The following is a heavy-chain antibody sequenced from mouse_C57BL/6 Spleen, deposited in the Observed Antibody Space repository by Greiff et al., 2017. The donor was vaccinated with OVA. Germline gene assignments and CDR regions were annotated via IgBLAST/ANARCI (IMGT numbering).Heavy chain of an antibody. V-gene: IGHV1-82*01. J-gene: IGHJ4*01. CDR3: ASPLYGGMDY. CDR1: GYAFSSSW. CDR2: IYPGDGDT. D-gene: IGHD1-1*01. Sequence: QVQLQQSGPELVKPGASVKISCKASGYAFSSSWMNWVKQRPGKGLEWIGRIYPGDGDTNYNGKFKGKATLTADKSSSTAYMQLSSLTSEDSAVYFCASPLYGGMDYWGQGTSVTVSS.